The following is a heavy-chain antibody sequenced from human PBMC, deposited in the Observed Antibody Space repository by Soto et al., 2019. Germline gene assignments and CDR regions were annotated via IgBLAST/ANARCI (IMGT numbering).Heavy chain of an antibody. CDR2: INPNSGGT. J-gene: IGHJ4*02. V-gene: IGHV1-2*04. CDR3: ARDLQLSVCDY. D-gene: IGHD1-7*01. Sequence: QVQLVQSGAEVKKPGASVKVSCKASGYTFTGYFMPCVRQAPGQWLEWMGWINPNSGGTNYAQKFQGWVTMTRDTSISTASMELSRLRSDDTAVYYCARDLQLSVCDYWGQGTLVTVSS. CDR1: GYTFTGYF.